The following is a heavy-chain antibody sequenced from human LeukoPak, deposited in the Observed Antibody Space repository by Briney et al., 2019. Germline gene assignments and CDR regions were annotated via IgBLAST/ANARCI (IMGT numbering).Heavy chain of an antibody. Sequence: GGSLRLSCAASGFTFSNHWMHWVRQASGKGLVWVSRISGDGSSTSYADSVKGRFTISRDNAKNTLYLQMNSLRAEDTAVYYCARRVRSTGWYIFDFWGQGTLVTVSS. CDR1: GFTFSNHW. CDR3: ARRVRSTGWYIFDF. V-gene: IGHV3-74*01. D-gene: IGHD6-19*01. J-gene: IGHJ4*02. CDR2: ISGDGSST.